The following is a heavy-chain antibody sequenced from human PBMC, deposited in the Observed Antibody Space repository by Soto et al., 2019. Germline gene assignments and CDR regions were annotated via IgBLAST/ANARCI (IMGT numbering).Heavy chain of an antibody. CDR3: AKGRSYYYYYGVDV. CDR2: IIDSGGST. J-gene: IGHJ6*02. V-gene: IGHV3-23*01. Sequence: GSLIVRCSGRESVYSCVAAGSVHQAQGKGLEWVSDIIDSGGSTYYADSVKGRFTISRDNSKSTLYLQMNSLRAEDTALYYCAKGRSYYYYYGVDVWGQGTTVTLSS. CDR1: ESVYSCVA.